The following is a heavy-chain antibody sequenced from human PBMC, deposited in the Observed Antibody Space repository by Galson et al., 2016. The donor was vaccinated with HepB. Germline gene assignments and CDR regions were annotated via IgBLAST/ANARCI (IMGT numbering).Heavy chain of an antibody. V-gene: IGHV3-30*18. Sequence: SLRLSCAASGFTFSSYGMHWVRQAPGKGLEWVAFISYDGSNKKYADSVMGRFTISRDNSKKTLYLQMNSLRAEDTAVYYCAKDGRIYCSSASCHDHFHYWGQGTLVTVSS. D-gene: IGHD2-2*01. J-gene: IGHJ4*02. CDR3: AKDGRIYCSSASCHDHFHY. CDR1: GFTFSSYG. CDR2: ISYDGSNK.